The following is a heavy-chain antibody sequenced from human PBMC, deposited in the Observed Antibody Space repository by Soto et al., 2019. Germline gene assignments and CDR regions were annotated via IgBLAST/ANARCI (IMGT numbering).Heavy chain of an antibody. V-gene: IGHV3-23*01. J-gene: IGHJ4*02. CDR1: GFTFSNYA. Sequence: GGSLRLSCAASGFTFSNYAMSWVRQAPGKGLEWVSLISGSVGITYYADSVKGRFTISRDNSKNTLYLQMNSLRAEDTAVYYCAKEIREATMGYCFDYWGQGTLVTVSS. CDR3: AKEIREATMGYCFDY. CDR2: ISGSVGIT. D-gene: IGHD5-12*01.